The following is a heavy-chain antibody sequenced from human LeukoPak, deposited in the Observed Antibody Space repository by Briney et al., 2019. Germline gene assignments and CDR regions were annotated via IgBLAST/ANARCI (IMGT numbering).Heavy chain of an antibody. CDR1: GFTFSSYE. CDR2: ISSSGSAI. J-gene: IGHJ4*02. Sequence: GGSLRLSCAASGFTFSSYEMNWVRQAPGEGLEWVSYISSSGSAIYYADSVKGRFTISRDNAKNSLYLQMNSLRAEDTAVYYCAEAVNLGYWGQGTLVTVSS. V-gene: IGHV3-48*03. CDR3: AEAVNLGY. D-gene: IGHD6-19*01.